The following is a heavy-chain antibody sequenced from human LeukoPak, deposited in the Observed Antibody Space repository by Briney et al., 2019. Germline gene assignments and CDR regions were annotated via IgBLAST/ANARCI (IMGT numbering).Heavy chain of an antibody. CDR2: ISGYNGNR. Sequence: GASVKVSCKAFGYSFTSYGISWVRQAPGQGLEWMGWISGYNGNRKYARKLQGRVTMTTDTPTSIAYMELRSLRSDDTAVYYCARGAPYYDLWSGYYDYNWFDPWGQGTLVTVSS. CDR3: ARGAPYYDLWSGYYDYNWFDP. CDR1: GYSFTSYG. V-gene: IGHV1-18*01. D-gene: IGHD3-3*01. J-gene: IGHJ5*02.